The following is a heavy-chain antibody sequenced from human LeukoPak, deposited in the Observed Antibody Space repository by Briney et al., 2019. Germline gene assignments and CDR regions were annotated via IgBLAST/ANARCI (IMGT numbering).Heavy chain of an antibody. V-gene: IGHV3-21*01. J-gene: IGHJ3*02. Sequence: PGGSLRLSCAASEFSVGSNYMNWVRQAPGKGLEWVSSISSSSSYIYYADSVKGRFTISRDNAKNSLYLQMNSLRAEDTAVYYCARAFPDDYVWGSYRPSRFPERGAFDIWGQGTMVTVSS. CDR1: EFSVGSNY. D-gene: IGHD3-16*02. CDR3: ARAFPDDYVWGSYRPSRFPERGAFDI. CDR2: ISSSSSYI.